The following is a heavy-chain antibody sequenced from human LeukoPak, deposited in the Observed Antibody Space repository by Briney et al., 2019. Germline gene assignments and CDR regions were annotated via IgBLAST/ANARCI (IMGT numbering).Heavy chain of an antibody. CDR1: GFTFSSYA. V-gene: IGHV3-23*01. CDR3: AKAFLIVVVPAAHPDY. D-gene: IGHD2-2*01. Sequence: GGSLRLSCAASGFTFSSYAMSWVRQAPGKGLEWVSAISGSGGSTYYADSVKGRFTISRDNSKNTLYLQMNGLRAEDTAVYYCAKAFLIVVVPAAHPDYWGQGTLVTVSS. CDR2: ISGSGGST. J-gene: IGHJ4*02.